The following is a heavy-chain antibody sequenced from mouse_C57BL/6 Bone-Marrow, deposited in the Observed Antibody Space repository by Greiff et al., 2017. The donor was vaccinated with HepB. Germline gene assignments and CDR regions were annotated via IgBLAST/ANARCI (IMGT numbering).Heavy chain of an antibody. CDR1: GNTCTSYW. Sequence: VQLQQPRDGRGRPGTSAKECRRTSGNTCTSYWMHGVKQRPGQGLEWIGVIDPSDSYTDYNQKFKGKATLTVDTSSSTAYMQLSSLTSEDSAVYYCASSYYLHSYAM. V-gene: IGHV1-59*01. J-gene: IGHJ4*01. CDR2: IDPSDSYT. CDR3: ASSYYLHSYAM. D-gene: IGHD2-10*01.